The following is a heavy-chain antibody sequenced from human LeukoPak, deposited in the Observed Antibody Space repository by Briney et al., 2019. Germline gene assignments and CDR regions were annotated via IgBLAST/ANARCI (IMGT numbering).Heavy chain of an antibody. D-gene: IGHD3-10*01. CDR3: AREREETYGSGSYTFDH. CDR2: INTNNGNT. V-gene: IGHV1-18*01. Sequence: ASVKVSCKASGYTFTNYAFSWVRQAPGQGLEWMGWINTNNGNTNYAKRLQGRVTMTTDTSTTTAYMELRSLISDDTAVYYCAREREETYGSGSYTFDHWGQGTLVTVSS. CDR1: GYTFTNYA. J-gene: IGHJ4*02.